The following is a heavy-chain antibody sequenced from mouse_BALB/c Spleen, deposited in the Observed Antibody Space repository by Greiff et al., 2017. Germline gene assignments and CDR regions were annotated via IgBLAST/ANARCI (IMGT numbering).Heavy chain of an antibody. V-gene: IGHV5-6-3*01. CDR1: GFTFSSYG. J-gene: IGHJ4*01. CDR3: ARGGSSMDY. CDR2: INSNGGST. Sequence: EVKVVESGGGLVQPGGSLKLSCAASGFTFSSYGMSWVRQTPDKRLELVATINSNGGSTYYPDSVKGRFTISRDNAKNTLYLQMSSLKSEDTAMYYCARGGSSMDYWGQGTSVTVSS.